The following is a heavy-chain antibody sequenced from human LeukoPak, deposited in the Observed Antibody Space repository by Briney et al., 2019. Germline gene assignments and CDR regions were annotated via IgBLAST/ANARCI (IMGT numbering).Heavy chain of an antibody. CDR1: GFTFSSYS. CDR2: ISSSSSYI. J-gene: IGHJ4*02. CDR3: ARRLGDYDFWSGYPKKSGY. D-gene: IGHD3-3*01. Sequence: GGSLRLSCAASGFTFSSYSMNWVRQAPGKGLEWVSSISSSSSYIYYADSVKGRFTISRDNAKNSLYLQMNSLRAEDTAVYYCARRLGDYDFWSGYPKKSGYWGQGTLVTVSS. V-gene: IGHV3-21*01.